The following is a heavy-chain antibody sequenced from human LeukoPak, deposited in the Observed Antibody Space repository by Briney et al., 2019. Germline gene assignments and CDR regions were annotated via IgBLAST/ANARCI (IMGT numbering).Heavy chain of an antibody. J-gene: IGHJ4*02. D-gene: IGHD6-19*01. CDR3: ARGRGEYSSKLLDY. CDR1: GGTFSSYA. CDR2: IIPILGIA. Sequence: SVKVSCKASGGTFSSYAISWVRQAPGQGLEWMGRIIPILGIANYAQKFQGRVTITADKSTSTAYMELSSLRSEDTAVYYCARGRGEYSSKLLDYWGQGTLVTVSS. V-gene: IGHV1-69*04.